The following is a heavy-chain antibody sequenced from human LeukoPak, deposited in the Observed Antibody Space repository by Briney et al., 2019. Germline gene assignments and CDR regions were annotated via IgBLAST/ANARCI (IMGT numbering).Heavy chain of an antibody. CDR1: GFTFSSYA. D-gene: IGHD2-15*01. V-gene: IGHV3-23*01. J-gene: IGHJ4*02. CDR2: ISGSGGST. CDR3: AKGHRYCSGGSCYLFDY. Sequence: GGSLRLSCAASGFTFSSYAMSWVRQAPGKGLEWVSAISGSGGSTYYADSVKGRFTISRDNSKNTLYLQMNSLRAEDTAVYYCAKGHRYCSGGSCYLFDYWGQGTLVTVSS.